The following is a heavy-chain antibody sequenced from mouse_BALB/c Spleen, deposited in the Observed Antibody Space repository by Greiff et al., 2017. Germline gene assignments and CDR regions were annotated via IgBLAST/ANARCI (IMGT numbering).Heavy chain of an antibody. CDR2: INSNGGST. Sequence: EVQLVESGGGLVKLGGSLKLSCAASGFTFSSYYMSWVRQTPEKRLELVAAINSNGGSTYYPDTVKGRFTISRDNAKNTLYLQMSSLKSEDTALYYCAREDMITTVGFAYWGQGTLVTVSA. D-gene: IGHD2-4*01. V-gene: IGHV5-6-2*01. J-gene: IGHJ3*01. CDR1: GFTFSSYY. CDR3: AREDMITTVGFAY.